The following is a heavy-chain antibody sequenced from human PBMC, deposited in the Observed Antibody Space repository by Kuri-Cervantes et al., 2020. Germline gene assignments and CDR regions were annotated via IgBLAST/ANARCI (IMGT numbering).Heavy chain of an antibody. V-gene: IGHV4-61*01. CDR2: IYYSGST. CDR1: GGSISSSSYY. J-gene: IGHJ3*02. CDR3: ARDSLSCAFDI. Sequence: ESLKISCTVSGGSISSSSYYWGWIRQPPGKGLEWIGYIYYSGSTNYNPSLKSRVTISVDTSKNQFSLKLSSVTAADTAVYYCARDSLSCAFDIWGQGTMVTVSS.